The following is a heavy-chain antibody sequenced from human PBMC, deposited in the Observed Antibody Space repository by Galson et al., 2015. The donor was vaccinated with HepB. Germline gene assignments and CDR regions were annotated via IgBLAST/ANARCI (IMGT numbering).Heavy chain of an antibody. CDR1: GFTFTGSA. V-gene: IGHV3-73*01. D-gene: IGHD3-10*01. CDR3: TRQERDYYGSGSYSYYFDY. Sequence: SLRLSCAASGFTFTGSAVHWVRQASGKGLEWVGRVRSTAINYATSYATSVKGRFIISRDDSKNTAYLQMNSLKTEDTAVYYCTRQERDYYGSGSYSYYFDYWGQGALVTVSS. CDR2: VRSTAINYAT. J-gene: IGHJ4*02.